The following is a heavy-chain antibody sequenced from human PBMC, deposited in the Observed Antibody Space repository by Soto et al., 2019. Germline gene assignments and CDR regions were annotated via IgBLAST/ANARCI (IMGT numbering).Heavy chain of an antibody. J-gene: IGHJ4*02. CDR1: GFTFSSYS. V-gene: IGHV5-51*01. Sequence: GESLKISCQASGFTFSSYSLGWVRHMPGKGLQWMGNIFSSDSSAKYSPSFVGQVTISVDRSINTAHLQWSSLKASDTAIYYCGTWRGSSWFDYWGPGTLVTVSS. CDR2: IFSSDSSA. CDR3: GTWRGSSWFDY. D-gene: IGHD2-2*01.